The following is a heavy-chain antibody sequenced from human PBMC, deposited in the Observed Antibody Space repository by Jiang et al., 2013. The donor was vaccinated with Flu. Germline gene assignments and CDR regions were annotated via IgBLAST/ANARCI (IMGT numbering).Heavy chain of an antibody. D-gene: IGHD2/OR15-2a*01. J-gene: IGHJ6*02. CDR2: IVPIFVTA. Sequence: SGAEVKKPGSSVKVSCKASGGSFSSYAISWVRQAPGQGLEWMGGIVPIFVTANYAQKFQGRVTITADKSTSTAYMEVSSLRSEDTAVYYCAKASYCNSGACSAFYYGLGVWGQGTTVTVSS. CDR1: GGSFSSYA. CDR3: AKASYCNSGACSAFYYGLGV. V-gene: IGHV1-69*06.